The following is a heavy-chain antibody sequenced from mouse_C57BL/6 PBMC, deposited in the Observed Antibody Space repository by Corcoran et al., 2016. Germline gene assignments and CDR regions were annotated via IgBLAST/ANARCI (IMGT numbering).Heavy chain of an antibody. CDR2: INPYNGGT. J-gene: IGHJ4*01. CDR1: GYTFTDYY. Sequence: EVQLQQSGPVLVKPGASVKMSCKASGYTFTDYYMNWVKQSHGKSLEWIGVINPYNGGTSYNQKFKGKATLTVDKSSSTAYMELNSLTSEDSAVYYCAREIYYVPDYWGQGTSVTVSS. V-gene: IGHV1-19*01. D-gene: IGHD2-1*01. CDR3: AREIYYVPDY.